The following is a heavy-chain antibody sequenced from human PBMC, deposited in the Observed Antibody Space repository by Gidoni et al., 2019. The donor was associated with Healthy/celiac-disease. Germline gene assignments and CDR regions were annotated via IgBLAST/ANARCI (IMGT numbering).Heavy chain of an antibody. CDR2: IYYSGST. CDR3: ARLSYSSSPWFDP. V-gene: IGHV4-39*01. CDR1: GGSISSSSYY. Sequence: QLQLQESGPGLVKPSEPMSITCTVSGGSISSSSYYWGWIRQPPGKGLECIGCIYYSGSTYYNPSLKSGVTISVDTSKNQFSLKLSSVTAADTGMYYCARLSYSSSPWFDPWGQGTLVTVSS. D-gene: IGHD6-13*01. J-gene: IGHJ5*02.